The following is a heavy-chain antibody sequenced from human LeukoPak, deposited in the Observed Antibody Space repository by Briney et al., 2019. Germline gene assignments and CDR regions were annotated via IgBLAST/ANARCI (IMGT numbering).Heavy chain of an antibody. CDR3: ARGFGYCSSTSCYEGWFDH. CDR2: ISAYNGNT. Sequence: ASVKVSCKASGYTFTSYGISWVRRAPGQGLEWMGWISAYNGNTNYAQKLQGRVTMTTDTSTSTAYMELRSLRSDDTAVYYCARGFGYCSSTSCYEGWFDHWGQGTLVTVSS. D-gene: IGHD2-2*01. CDR1: GYTFTSYG. J-gene: IGHJ5*02. V-gene: IGHV1-18*01.